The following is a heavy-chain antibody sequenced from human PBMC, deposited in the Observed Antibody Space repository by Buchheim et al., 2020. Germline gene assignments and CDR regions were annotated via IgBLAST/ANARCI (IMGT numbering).Heavy chain of an antibody. CDR1: GYSFISFA. V-gene: IGHV1-3*01. CDR3: AMTFPFDY. J-gene: IGHJ4*02. CDR2: VNAGNGNT. Sequence: QVQLVQSGAEVRKPGASVKISCKASGYSFISFAIHWVRQAPGQGLEWMGWVNAGNGNTGYSQNFQGRVSITADKTASTAYMELKSLTSEDTAVYYCAMTFPFDYWGQGTL. D-gene: IGHD3-3*02.